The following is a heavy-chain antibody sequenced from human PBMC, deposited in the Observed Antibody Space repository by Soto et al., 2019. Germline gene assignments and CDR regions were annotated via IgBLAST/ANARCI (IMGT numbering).Heavy chain of an antibody. Sequence: QVQLQESGPGLVKPSETLSLTCTVSGGSISSYYWSWIRQPPGKGLEWIGYIYYSGSTNYNPSLKSRVTISVDTSKNQSSLKLSSVTAADTAVYYCARDPDYGGNSGWFDPWGQGTLVTVSS. CDR3: ARDPDYGGNSGWFDP. J-gene: IGHJ5*02. CDR2: IYYSGST. CDR1: GGSISSYY. V-gene: IGHV4-59*12. D-gene: IGHD4-17*01.